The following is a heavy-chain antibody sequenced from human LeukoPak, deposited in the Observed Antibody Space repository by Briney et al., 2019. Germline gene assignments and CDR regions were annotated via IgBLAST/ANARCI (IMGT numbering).Heavy chain of an antibody. V-gene: IGHV5-51*01. CDR1: GYSFTSYW. D-gene: IGHD2-15*01. Sequence: PGESLKISCKGSGYSFTSYWIGWVRQMPGKGLEWMGIIYPGDSDTRYSPSFQGQVTISADRSISTAYLQWSSLKASDTAMYYCARRAKGYCSGGSCYSSSNWFDPWGQGTLVTVSS. J-gene: IGHJ5*02. CDR3: ARRAKGYCSGGSCYSSSNWFDP. CDR2: IYPGDSDT.